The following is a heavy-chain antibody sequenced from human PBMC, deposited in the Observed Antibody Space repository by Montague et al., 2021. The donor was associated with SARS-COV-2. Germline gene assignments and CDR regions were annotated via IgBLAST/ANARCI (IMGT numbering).Heavy chain of an antibody. J-gene: IGHJ2*01. CDR2: INYSGKT. CDR3: ARREQWQLSWLFDL. V-gene: IGHV4-39*01. CDR1: GGSISSGTYY. Sequence: SETLSLTCTVSGGSISSGTYYWGWVRQPPGKGLEWIGTINYSGKTYYNPSLKSRVTISVDTSKNQFSLKVTSVTAADTAVYYCARREQWQLSWLFDLWGRGTLVTVSS. D-gene: IGHD6-19*01.